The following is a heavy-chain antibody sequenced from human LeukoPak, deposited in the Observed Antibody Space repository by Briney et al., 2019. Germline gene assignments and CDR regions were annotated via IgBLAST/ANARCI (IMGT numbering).Heavy chain of an antibody. D-gene: IGHD3-22*01. Sequence: PGGSLRLSCAASGFTFSSYWMTWVRQAPGKGLEWVANIKQDGSEKYYVDSVKGRFAISRDNAANSLYLHMNSLRAEDTAVYYYARTHWYYSDNSGYYSYLDYWGQGTLATVSS. CDR3: ARTHWYYSDNSGYYSYLDY. V-gene: IGHV3-7*01. CDR1: GFTFSSYW. CDR2: IKQDGSEK. J-gene: IGHJ4*02.